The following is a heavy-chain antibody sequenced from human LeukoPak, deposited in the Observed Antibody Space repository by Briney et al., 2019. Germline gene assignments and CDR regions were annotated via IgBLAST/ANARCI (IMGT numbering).Heavy chain of an antibody. D-gene: IGHD6-6*01. V-gene: IGHV1-69*05. Sequence: SVKVSCKASGGTFSSYAISWLRQAPGQGLEWMGGIIPIFGTANYAQKFQGRVMITTDESTSTAYMELSSLRSEDSAVYYCARGGIVSSSSLPGSSAFDIWGQGTMVTVSS. CDR2: IIPIFGTA. J-gene: IGHJ3*02. CDR3: ARGGIVSSSSLPGSSAFDI. CDR1: GGTFSSYA.